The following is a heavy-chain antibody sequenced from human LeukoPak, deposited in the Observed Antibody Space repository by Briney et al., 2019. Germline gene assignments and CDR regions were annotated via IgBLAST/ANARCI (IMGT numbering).Heavy chain of an antibody. CDR3: ATSPGGKYDFWSGYPYY. CDR2: ISAYNGKT. Sequence: ASVKVSCKGSGYTFTSYGISWVGQARGQGQEWMGWISAYNGKTKYAKKLQGRVTMNTDRDTMTTDTSTSKDSEGLRSLRSDDTAVYYCATSPGGKYDFWSGYPYYWGQGTLVTVSS. CDR1: GYTFTSYG. J-gene: IGHJ4*02. V-gene: IGHV1-18*01. D-gene: IGHD3-3*01.